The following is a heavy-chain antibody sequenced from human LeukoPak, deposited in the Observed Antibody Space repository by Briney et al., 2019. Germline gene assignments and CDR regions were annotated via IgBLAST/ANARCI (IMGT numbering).Heavy chain of an antibody. CDR2: TSSSDPGT. D-gene: IGHD2-21*01. CDR1: GFLLRSYA. CDR3: ARAPVTSCRGVYCYPFDY. J-gene: IGHJ4*02. V-gene: IGHV3-23*01. Sequence: GGSVRLSCAASGFLLRSYAMIWVREASGKGLEWVSATSSSDPGTYYADSVRGRFTIPRDNSKNTLYLQLNSLRVEDAGVYYCARAPVTSCRGVYCYPFDYWGQGTLVTVSS.